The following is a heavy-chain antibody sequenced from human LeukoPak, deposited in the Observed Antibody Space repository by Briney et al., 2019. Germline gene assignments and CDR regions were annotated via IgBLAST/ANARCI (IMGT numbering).Heavy chain of an antibody. Sequence: PSETLSLTCTVSGGSISSSSYYWGWIRQPPGKGLEWIGSIYYSGSTYYNPSLKSRVTISVDTSKNQFSLKLSSVTAADTAVYCCAREFYGDLNGPYLAWFDPWGQGTLVTVSS. V-gene: IGHV4-39*07. D-gene: IGHD4-17*01. CDR2: IYYSGST. CDR1: GGSISSSSYY. CDR3: AREFYGDLNGPYLAWFDP. J-gene: IGHJ5*02.